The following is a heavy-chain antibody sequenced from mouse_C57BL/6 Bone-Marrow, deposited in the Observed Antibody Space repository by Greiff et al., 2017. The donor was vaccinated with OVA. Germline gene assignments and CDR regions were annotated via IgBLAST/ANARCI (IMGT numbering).Heavy chain of an antibody. CDR3: VRRELYWFAY. Sequence: EVHLVESGGGLVQPKGSLKLSRAASGFSFNTYAMNWVRQAPGKGLEWVARIRSKSNNYATYYADSVKDRFTISRDDSESMLYLQMNNLKTEDTAMYYCVRRELYWFAYWGQGTLVTVSA. CDR1: GFSFNTYA. D-gene: IGHD1-3*01. V-gene: IGHV10-1*01. CDR2: IRSKSNNYAT. J-gene: IGHJ3*01.